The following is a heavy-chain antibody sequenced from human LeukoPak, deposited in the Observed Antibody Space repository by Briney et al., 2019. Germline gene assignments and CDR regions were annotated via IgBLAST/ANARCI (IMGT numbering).Heavy chain of an antibody. CDR3: AKGAYDYIEIAYFDY. V-gene: IGHV3-23*01. CDR2: LIGSSGAT. CDR1: GFTFSNYA. Sequence: GGSLRLSCAASGFTFSNYAMNWVRQAPGKGLEWVAVLIGSSGATDYADSVKGRFTISGDNSKNTLFLQMNSLRAEDTAIYYCAKGAYDYIEIAYFDYWGQGALVTVSS. J-gene: IGHJ4*02. D-gene: IGHD5-12*01.